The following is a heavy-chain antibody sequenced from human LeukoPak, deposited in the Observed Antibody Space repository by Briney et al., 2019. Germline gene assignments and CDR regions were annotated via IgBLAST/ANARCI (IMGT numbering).Heavy chain of an antibody. D-gene: IGHD1-26*01. CDR1: GGSFSGYY. CDR2: INHSGST. J-gene: IGHJ3*02. Sequence: PSETLSLTCAVYGGSFSGYYWSWIRQPPGKGLEWIGEINHSGSTNYNPSLKSRVTISVDTSKNQFSLKLSSVTAADTAVYYCARVVGATDASDIWGQGTMVTVSS. CDR3: ARVVGATDASDI. V-gene: IGHV4-34*01.